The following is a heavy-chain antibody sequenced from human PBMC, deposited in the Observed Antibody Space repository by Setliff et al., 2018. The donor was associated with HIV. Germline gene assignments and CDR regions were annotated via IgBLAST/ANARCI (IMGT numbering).Heavy chain of an antibody. D-gene: IGHD5-18*01. V-gene: IGHV4-4*07. J-gene: IGHJ4*02. CDR3: ARDPGYTSGSTFHFDY. CDR2: IYSSGST. CDR1: GGSMSGYY. Sequence: NPSETLSLTCSVSGGSMSGYYWNWIRQPAGKGLEWIGRIYSSGSTNHNPSLKSRVTMSVDTSKNQFSLSLSSVTAADTAVYFCARDPGYTSGSTFHFDYWGQGTLGTVS.